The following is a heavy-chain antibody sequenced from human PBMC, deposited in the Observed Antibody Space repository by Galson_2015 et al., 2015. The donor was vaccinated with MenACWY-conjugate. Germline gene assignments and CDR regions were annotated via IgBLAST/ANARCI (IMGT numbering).Heavy chain of an antibody. CDR3: AKDAKGDFAVVPGAAGH. V-gene: IGHV3-23*01. CDR1: RFSFSTYA. J-gene: IGHJ1*01. Sequence: SLRLSCAASRFSFSTYAMSWVRQTPGKGLEWVSTIDGSGDTTYYADSVKGRFTISRDNSKNTLYLQMNSLRAEDTALYYCAKDAKGDFAVVPGAAGHWGQGTL. CDR2: IDGSGDTT. D-gene: IGHD3-3*01.